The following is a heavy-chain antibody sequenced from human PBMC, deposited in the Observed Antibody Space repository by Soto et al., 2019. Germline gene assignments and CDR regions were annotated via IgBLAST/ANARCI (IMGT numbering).Heavy chain of an antibody. CDR3: AKSRVLSNLQTYDY. J-gene: IGHJ4*02. Sequence: EVQLLESGGGLVQPGGSLRLCCAASGFTFSSYAMSWVRQAPGKGLEWVSAISGSGGSTYYADSVKGRFTISRDNSKNTLYLQMNSLRAEDTAVYYCAKSRVLSNLQTYDYSGQGTLVTVSS. CDR2: ISGSGGST. V-gene: IGHV3-23*01. CDR1: GFTFSSYA.